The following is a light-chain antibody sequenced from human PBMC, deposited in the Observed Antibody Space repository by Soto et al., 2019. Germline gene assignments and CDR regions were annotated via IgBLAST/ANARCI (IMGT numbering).Light chain of an antibody. J-gene: IGLJ1*01. Sequence: QSALTQPASVSGSPGQSITVSCTGTSNDIGAYNYVSWYQQHPGKAPKLMIYEVNNRPSGISNRFSISKSGNTASLTISGLQAQDEAYYFCTSFTNTDAVSVFEAGTNVTVL. V-gene: IGLV2-14*01. CDR2: EVN. CDR1: SNDIGAYNY. CDR3: TSFTNTDAVSV.